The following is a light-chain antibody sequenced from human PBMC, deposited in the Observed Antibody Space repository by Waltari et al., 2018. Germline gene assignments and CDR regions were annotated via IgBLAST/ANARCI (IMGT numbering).Light chain of an antibody. J-gene: IGKJ4*01. Sequence: DIQLTQSPSFLSASVRDRVTITCRASQGISNYLAWYQQKPGKAPKLLIYSASTLQSGVPARFSGSGSETEFSLTISSLQPEDFATYYCQQANSFPPTFGGGTKVEIK. CDR1: QGISNY. CDR3: QQANSFPPT. CDR2: SAS. V-gene: IGKV1-9*01.